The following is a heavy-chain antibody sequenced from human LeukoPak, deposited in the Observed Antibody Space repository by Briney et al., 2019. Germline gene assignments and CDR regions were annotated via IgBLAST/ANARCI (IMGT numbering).Heavy chain of an antibody. V-gene: IGHV3-23*01. J-gene: IGHJ4*02. CDR2: FCCGGGST. CDR3: AKSGTSGSYYSSWSDRNPFDY. Sequence: GGVLLLSLAAPGFPLSSYSMWWGRPAPGEGRGGGFAFCCGGGSTYYADSVKGRFTISRDNSKNTLYLQMNSLRAEDTAVYYCAKSGTSGSYYSSWSDRNPFDYWGQGTLVTVSS. CDR1: GFPLSSYS. D-gene: IGHD1-26*01.